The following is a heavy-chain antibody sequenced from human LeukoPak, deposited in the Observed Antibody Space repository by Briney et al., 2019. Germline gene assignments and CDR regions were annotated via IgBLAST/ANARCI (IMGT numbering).Heavy chain of an antibody. V-gene: IGHV3-7*04. CDR2: IKQDGSKK. CDR3: TRVGYIDEGIDY. Sequence: GGSLRLSCVASGFPFSSYWLTWVRQAPGKGLEWVANIKQDGSKKSYVDSVKGRFTISRDNAKNSLYLQMNSLRAEDTAIYYCTRVGYIDEGIDYWGQGTLVTVSS. CDR1: GFPFSSYW. J-gene: IGHJ4*02. D-gene: IGHD5-24*01.